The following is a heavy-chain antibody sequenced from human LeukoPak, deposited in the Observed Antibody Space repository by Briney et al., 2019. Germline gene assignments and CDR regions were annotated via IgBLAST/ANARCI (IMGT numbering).Heavy chain of an antibody. Sequence: SETLSLTCAVYGGSFSGYYWSWIRQPPGKGLEWIGEINHSGSTNYNPSLKSRVTISVDTSKNQFSLKLSSVTAADTAVYYCARAPPYDFWSGYKYYYYMDVWGKGTTVTVSS. CDR1: GGSFSGYY. D-gene: IGHD3-3*01. J-gene: IGHJ6*03. V-gene: IGHV4-34*01. CDR3: ARAPPYDFWSGYKYYYYMDV. CDR2: INHSGST.